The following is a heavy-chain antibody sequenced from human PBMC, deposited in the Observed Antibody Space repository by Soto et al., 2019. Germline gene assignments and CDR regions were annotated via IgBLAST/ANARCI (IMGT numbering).Heavy chain of an antibody. D-gene: IGHD4-17*01. Sequence: PSETLSLTCTVSGGSISSGGYYWSWIRQHPGKGLEWIGYIYYSGSTYYNPSLKSRVTISVDTSKNQFSLKLSSVTAADTAVYYCARVRYGDSPFDYWGQGTLVTVSS. J-gene: IGHJ4*02. V-gene: IGHV4-31*03. CDR3: ARVRYGDSPFDY. CDR2: IYYSGST. CDR1: GGSISSGGYY.